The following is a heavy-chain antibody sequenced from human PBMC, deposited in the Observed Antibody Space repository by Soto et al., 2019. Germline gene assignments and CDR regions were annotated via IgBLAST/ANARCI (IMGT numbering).Heavy chain of an antibody. CDR2: IIVGNGYT. Sequence: QVQLVQSGAEVKKPGASVRVSCKASGYFFTTYAIHWVRQAPGQSLEWVGWIIVGNGYTKYSENFQGRVTITRDTSASTIHMELNSLRSEDTAVYYCARDKKIDRNTSCHRSFFGCRSDAFDIWGQGKMVTISS. CDR3: ARDKKIDRNTSCHRSFFGCRSDAFDI. D-gene: IGHD2-2*01. CDR1: GYFFTTYA. J-gene: IGHJ3*02. V-gene: IGHV1-3*01.